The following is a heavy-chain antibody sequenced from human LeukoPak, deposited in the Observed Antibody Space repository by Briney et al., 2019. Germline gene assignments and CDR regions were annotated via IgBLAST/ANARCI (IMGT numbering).Heavy chain of an antibody. J-gene: IGHJ4*02. Sequence: PGGSLRLSCAASGFVFSNYGMSWVRQAPGKGLEWVSAVRGNAGTTYYADSVKGRFTIFRDNSKNMLYLQMNSLRVEDTAVYYCAKGHTDSSGYYYLDSWGQGTLVTVSS. V-gene: IGHV3-23*01. D-gene: IGHD3-22*01. CDR1: GFVFSNYG. CDR3: AKGHTDSSGYYYLDS. CDR2: VRGNAGTT.